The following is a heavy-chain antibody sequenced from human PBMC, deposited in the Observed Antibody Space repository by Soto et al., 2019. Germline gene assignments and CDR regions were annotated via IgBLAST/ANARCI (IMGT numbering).Heavy chain of an antibody. Sequence: SETLSLTCTVSGGSISGYYWTWIRQPPGKGLEWIGYIYYSGSTNYNPSLKSRVTISVDTSKNQFSLKLSSVTAADTAVYYCARGPLQAYPYYYYYGMDVWGQGTTVTVSS. CDR2: IYYSGST. CDR1: GGSISGYY. CDR3: ARGPLQAYPYYYYYGMDV. V-gene: IGHV4-59*12. J-gene: IGHJ6*02. D-gene: IGHD4-4*01.